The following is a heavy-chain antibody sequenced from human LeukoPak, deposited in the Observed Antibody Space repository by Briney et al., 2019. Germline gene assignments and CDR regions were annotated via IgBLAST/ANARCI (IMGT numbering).Heavy chain of an antibody. CDR1: GCSFTSYW. D-gene: IGHD3-3*01. Sequence: GESLKISCKGSGCSFTSYWIGWVRQMPGKGLEWMGIIYPGDSDTRYSPSLQGQVTISADKSISTAYLQWSSLKASDTAMYYCARHPIKYYDFWSGYYDYWGQGTLVTVSS. V-gene: IGHV5-51*01. J-gene: IGHJ4*02. CDR3: ARHPIKYYDFWSGYYDY. CDR2: IYPGDSDT.